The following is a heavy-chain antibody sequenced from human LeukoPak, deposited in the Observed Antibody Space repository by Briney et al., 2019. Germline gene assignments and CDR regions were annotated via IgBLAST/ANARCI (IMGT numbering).Heavy chain of an antibody. V-gene: IGHV4-4*07. CDR3: ARGRLSVASIVAFDY. J-gene: IGHJ4*02. Sequence: PSGTLSLTCTVSGDPISSYSWTWIRQPAGKGLERIGRIHLSGSTDYKPSLKSRVNISLDKSKNQFSLKLNSVTAADSALYYCARGRLSVASIVAFDYWGQGALVAVSS. D-gene: IGHD6-19*01. CDR1: GDPISSYS. CDR2: IHLSGST.